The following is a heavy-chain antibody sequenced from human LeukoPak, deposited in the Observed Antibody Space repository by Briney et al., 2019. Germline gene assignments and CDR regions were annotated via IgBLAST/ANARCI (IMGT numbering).Heavy chain of an antibody. Sequence: PSETLSLTCAVYGGSFSGYYWSWIRQPPGKGLEWIGEINHSGSTNYNPSLKSRVTISVDTSKNQFSLKLSSVTAADTAVYYCARGRNEIVVVPAAPNEYYFDYWGQGTLVTVS. CDR1: GGSFSGYY. V-gene: IGHV4-34*01. D-gene: IGHD2-2*01. J-gene: IGHJ4*02. CDR3: ARGRNEIVVVPAAPNEYYFDY. CDR2: INHSGST.